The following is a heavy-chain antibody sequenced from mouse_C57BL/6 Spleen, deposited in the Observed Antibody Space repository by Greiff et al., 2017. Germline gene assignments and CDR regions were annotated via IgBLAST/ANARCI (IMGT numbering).Heavy chain of an antibody. CDR1: GFSLTSYG. D-gene: IGHD2-3*01. CDR3: AKRGDDGSRGFAY. CDR2: IWSGGST. Sequence: VQLKESGPGLVQPSQSLSITCTVSGFSLTSYGVHWVRQPPGKGLEWLGVIWSGGSTDYNAAFISRLSISKDNSKSQVFFKMNSLQADDTAIYYCAKRGDDGSRGFAYWGQGTLVTVSA. V-gene: IGHV2-4*01. J-gene: IGHJ3*01.